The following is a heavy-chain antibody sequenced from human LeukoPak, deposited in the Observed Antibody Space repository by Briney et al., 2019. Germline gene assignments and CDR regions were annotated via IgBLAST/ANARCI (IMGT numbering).Heavy chain of an antibody. CDR1: GFTFSTYY. CDR2: ICPDGTVT. V-gene: IGHV3-74*01. J-gene: IGHJ4*02. Sequence: GGSLRLSFAASGFTFSTYYMHWVRQAPGKGPMWVSRICPDGTVTNYADSVKARFIISRDNARNTVYLQMNSLRVEGTAVYYCVRDFRSADYWGQGTLVTVSS. CDR3: VRDFRSADY.